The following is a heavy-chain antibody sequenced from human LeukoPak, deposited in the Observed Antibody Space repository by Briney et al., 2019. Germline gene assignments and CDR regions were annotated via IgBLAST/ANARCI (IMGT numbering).Heavy chain of an antibody. V-gene: IGHV4-34*01. J-gene: IGHJ4*02. CDR3: AGGRWQPDFDY. D-gene: IGHD2-15*01. Sequence: SETLSLTCAVCGGSFSGYYWSWIRQPPGKGLEWIGEINHSGSTNYNPSLKSRVTISVDTSKNQFSLKLSSVTAADTAVYYCAGGRWQPDFDYWGQGTLVTVSS. CDR2: INHSGST. CDR1: GGSFSGYY.